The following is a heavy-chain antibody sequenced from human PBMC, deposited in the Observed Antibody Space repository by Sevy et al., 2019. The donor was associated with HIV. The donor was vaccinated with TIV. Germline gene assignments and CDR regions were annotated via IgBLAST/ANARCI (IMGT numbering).Heavy chain of an antibody. CDR1: GGSVRSSSYY. CDR3: ARMDIAVAGSYPFDY. V-gene: IGHV4-39*01. D-gene: IGHD6-19*01. J-gene: IGHJ4*02. Sequence: SETLSLTCTVSGGSVRSSSYYWGWIRQPPGEGLEWIASIYYIGSTNYNPSLESRVTISVDTSKNQFSLKLISVTAADTAVYYCARMDIAVAGSYPFDYWGQGTLVTVSS. CDR2: IYYIGST.